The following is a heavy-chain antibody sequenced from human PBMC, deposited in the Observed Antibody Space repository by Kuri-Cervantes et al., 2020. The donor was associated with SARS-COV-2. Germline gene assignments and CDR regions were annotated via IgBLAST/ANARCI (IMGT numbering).Heavy chain of an antibody. Sequence: SQTLSLTCDVSGGSISSDYWTWIRQPPGKGLEWIGYIYYRGSTNYNPSLKSRVTISVDRSKNQFSLKLSAVTAADTAVYYCARVATRPLMYPDYWGQGTLVTVSS. J-gene: IGHJ4*02. CDR3: ARVATRPLMYPDY. CDR2: IYYRGST. V-gene: IGHV4-59*12. CDR1: GGSISSDY. D-gene: IGHD2-8*01.